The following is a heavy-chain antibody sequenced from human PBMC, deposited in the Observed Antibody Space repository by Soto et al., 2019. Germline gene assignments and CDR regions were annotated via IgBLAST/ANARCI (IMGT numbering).Heavy chain of an antibody. J-gene: IGHJ6*02. V-gene: IGHV1-69*13. CDR3: ARDLDYYGSGSHYHYGMGV. CDR2: IVPIYGTR. Sequence: SVKVSCKASGGTFSRYAFSWVRQAPGQGLEWMGGIVPIYGTRGFAQKFQGRLTITADEPTRTAYMELSSLRSEDTAVYYCARDLDYYGSGSHYHYGMGVWGQGTTVTVSS. CDR1: GGTFSRYA. D-gene: IGHD3-10*01.